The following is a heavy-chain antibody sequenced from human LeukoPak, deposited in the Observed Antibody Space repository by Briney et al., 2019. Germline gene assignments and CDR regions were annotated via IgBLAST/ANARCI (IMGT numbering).Heavy chain of an antibody. Sequence: SETLSLTCSVYGGSFNSFYWSWIRQTPGKGLEWIGDINHGGITDYNPSLKSRVTISVDTSNKQFSLHLRSVTAADTAVYYCTRQCSSSYHSDVWGPGTLVTVSS. CDR1: GGSFNSFY. V-gene: IGHV4-34*01. J-gene: IGHJ4*02. D-gene: IGHD6-6*01. CDR3: TRQCSSSYHSDV. CDR2: INHGGIT.